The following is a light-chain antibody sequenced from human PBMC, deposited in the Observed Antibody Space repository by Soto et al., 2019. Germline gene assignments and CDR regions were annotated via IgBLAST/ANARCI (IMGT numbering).Light chain of an antibody. Sequence: DIQMTQSPSSLSASVGDRVTITCRASQSISSYLNWYQQKPGKAPKLLIYAASSLQSGVPSRFSGSGSGTDFTLTISILQPEDFATYYCLQHNSYPITFGQGTRLEIK. V-gene: IGKV1-39*01. J-gene: IGKJ5*01. CDR2: AAS. CDR1: QSISSY. CDR3: LQHNSYPIT.